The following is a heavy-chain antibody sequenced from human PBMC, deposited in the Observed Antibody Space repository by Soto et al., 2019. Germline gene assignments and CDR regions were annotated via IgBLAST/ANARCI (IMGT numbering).Heavy chain of an antibody. J-gene: IGHJ6*03. Sequence: QVQLQESGPGLVKPSGTLSLTYAVSSGSISSSNWWSWVRQPPGKGLEWIGEIYHSGSTNYNPSLKSRVTISVDKSKNQFSLKLSSVTAADTAVYYCARDPGELGIGRRYYYYYMDVWGKGTTVTVSS. CDR2: IYHSGST. V-gene: IGHV4-4*02. CDR1: SGSISSSNW. CDR3: ARDPGELGIGRRYYYYYMDV. D-gene: IGHD7-27*01.